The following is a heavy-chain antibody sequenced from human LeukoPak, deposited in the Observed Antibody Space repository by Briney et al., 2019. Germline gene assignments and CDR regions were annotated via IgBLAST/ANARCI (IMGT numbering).Heavy chain of an antibody. J-gene: IGHJ4*02. D-gene: IGHD2-2*02. Sequence: SETLSLTCAVYGGSFSGYYWSWIRQPPGKGLEWIGEINHSGSTNYNPSLKSRVTISVDTSKNQFSLKLSSVTAADTAVYYCARGRRPIVVVPAAILGFVYWGQGTLVTVSS. V-gene: IGHV4-34*01. CDR1: GGSFSGYY. CDR2: INHSGST. CDR3: ARGRRPIVVVPAAILGFVY.